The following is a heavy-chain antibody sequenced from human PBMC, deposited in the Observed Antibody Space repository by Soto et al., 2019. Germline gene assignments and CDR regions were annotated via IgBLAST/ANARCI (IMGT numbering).Heavy chain of an antibody. V-gene: IGHV4-34*01. CDR3: AVDYYDSSGYYYGGAFDI. CDR2: INHSGST. D-gene: IGHD3-22*01. CDR1: GGSSSAYY. J-gene: IGHJ3*02. Sequence: SETLSLTCAAYGGSSSAYYWSWIRQPPGKGLEWIGEINHSGSTNYNPSLKSRVTISVDTSKNQFSLKLSSVTAADTAVYYCAVDYYDSSGYYYGGAFDIWGQGTMVTVSS.